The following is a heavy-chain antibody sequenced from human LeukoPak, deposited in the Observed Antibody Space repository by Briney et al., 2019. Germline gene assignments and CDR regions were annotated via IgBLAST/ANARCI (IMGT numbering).Heavy chain of an antibody. CDR1: GFTFSSYS. Sequence: GGSLRLSCAASGFTFSSYSMNWVRQAPGKGLEWVAVISYDGSNKYYADSVKGRFTISRDNSKNTLYLQMNSLRAEDTAVYYCAKVKPPGTFDYWGQGTLVTVSS. J-gene: IGHJ4*02. CDR3: AKVKPPGTFDY. CDR2: ISYDGSNK. V-gene: IGHV3-30*18. D-gene: IGHD1/OR15-1a*01.